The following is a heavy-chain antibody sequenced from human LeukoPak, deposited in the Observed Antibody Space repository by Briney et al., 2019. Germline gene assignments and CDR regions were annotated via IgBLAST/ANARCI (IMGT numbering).Heavy chain of an antibody. D-gene: IGHD6-25*01. CDR3: ARRYSSDKEMDV. CDR1: GFTFSGYW. J-gene: IGHJ6*04. CDR2: INSDGSST. V-gene: IGHV3-74*01. Sequence: GGSLRLSCAASGFTFSGYWLHWVRQAPGKGLVWVSRINSDGSSTSYADSVKGRFTISRDNAKNTLYLQMNSLRAEDTAVYYCARRYSSDKEMDVWGKGTTVTIPS.